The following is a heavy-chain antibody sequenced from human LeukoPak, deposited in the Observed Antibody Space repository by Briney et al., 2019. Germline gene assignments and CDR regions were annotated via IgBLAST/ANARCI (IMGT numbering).Heavy chain of an antibody. CDR1: GFTFSSYS. CDR2: ISSSSYI. Sequence: PGGSLRLSCAASGFTFSSYSMNWVRQAPGKGLEWVSSISSSSYIYYADSVKGRFTISRDNAKNSLYLQMNSLRAEDTAVYYCARDQREYSSGLDYWGQGALVTVSS. J-gene: IGHJ4*02. V-gene: IGHV3-21*01. CDR3: ARDQREYSSGLDY. D-gene: IGHD6-19*01.